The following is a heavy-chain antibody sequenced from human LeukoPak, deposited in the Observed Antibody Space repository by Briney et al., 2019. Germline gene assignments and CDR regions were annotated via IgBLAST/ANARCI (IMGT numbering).Heavy chain of an antibody. Sequence: SETLSLTCTVSGGSISSYYWSWIRQPPGKGLEWIGYIYSSGSTNYNPSLKSRVTISVDTPKNQFSLKLSSVTAADTAVYYCARASGYSYGPDYWGQGTLVTVSS. D-gene: IGHD5-18*01. V-gene: IGHV4-59*01. J-gene: IGHJ4*02. CDR1: GGSISSYY. CDR2: IYSSGST. CDR3: ARASGYSYGPDY.